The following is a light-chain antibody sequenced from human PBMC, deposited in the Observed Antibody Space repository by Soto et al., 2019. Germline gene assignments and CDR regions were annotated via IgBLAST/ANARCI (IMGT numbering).Light chain of an antibody. CDR1: RSISSN. CDR3: HPYNNWPPER. V-gene: IGKV3-15*01. Sequence: EIMMTQSPATLSVSPGERATLSCRASRSISSNLAWYQQKPGQAPRLLIYGASTRATGIPARFSGSGSGTEFTLTISSLQSEDFAVYYCHPYNNWPPERFGNGTKVEIK. J-gene: IGKJ1*01. CDR2: GAS.